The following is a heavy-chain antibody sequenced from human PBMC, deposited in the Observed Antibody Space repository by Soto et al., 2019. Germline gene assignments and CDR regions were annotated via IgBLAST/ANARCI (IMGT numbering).Heavy chain of an antibody. CDR2: ISYDGTNE. CDR1: GFSLSDYG. V-gene: IGHV3-30*03. CDR3: ARDPGQASDP. Sequence: VGSLRLSCAASGFSLSDYGIIWVRQAPGKGLEWVALISYDGTNEFYADSVKGRFTVSRDISKNTLFLQMNSLRVEDTAVYYCARDPGQASDPWGQGTLVTVSS. J-gene: IGHJ5*01.